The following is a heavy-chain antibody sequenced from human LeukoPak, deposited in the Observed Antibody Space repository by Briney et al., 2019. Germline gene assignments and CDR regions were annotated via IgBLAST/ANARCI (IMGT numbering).Heavy chain of an antibody. J-gene: IGHJ5*02. D-gene: IGHD1-26*01. V-gene: IGHV1-18*04. CDR1: GYTFTSYY. CDR2: ISAYNGNT. CDR3: ARDGAFGGGNTIRFDP. Sequence: ASVKVSCKASGYTFTSYYMHWVRQAPGQGLEWMGWISAYNGNTNYAQKLQGRVTMTTDTSTSTAYMELRSLRSDDTAVYYCARDGAFGGGNTIRFDPWGQGTLVTVSS.